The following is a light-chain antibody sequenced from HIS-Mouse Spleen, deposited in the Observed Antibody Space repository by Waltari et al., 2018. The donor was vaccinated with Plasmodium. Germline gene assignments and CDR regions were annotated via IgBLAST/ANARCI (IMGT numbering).Light chain of an antibody. J-gene: IGLJ3*02. V-gene: IGLV3-10*01. CDR2: EDS. Sequence: SYELTQPPSVSVSPGQTARITCSGDALPEKYAYWYQQKSGQDPVLVIYEDSKRTSGIPERFSGSSSGTMATLTISGAQVEDEADYYCYSTDSSGNHRVFGGGTKLTVL. CDR1: ALPEKY. CDR3: YSTDSSGNHRV.